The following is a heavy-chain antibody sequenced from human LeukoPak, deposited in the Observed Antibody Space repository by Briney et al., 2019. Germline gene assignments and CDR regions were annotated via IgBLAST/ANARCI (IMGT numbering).Heavy chain of an antibody. CDR3: ARHIGGRYYYYYMDV. CDR2: IYYIGST. V-gene: IGHV4-39*01. Sequence: SETLSLTCTVSGGSISSSSYYWGWIRQPPGKGLEWIGNIYYIGSTYYNPSLKSRVTISVDTSKDQFSLKLSSVTAADTAVYYCARHIGGRYYYYYMDVWGKGTTVTISS. D-gene: IGHD3-16*02. J-gene: IGHJ6*03. CDR1: GGSISSSSYY.